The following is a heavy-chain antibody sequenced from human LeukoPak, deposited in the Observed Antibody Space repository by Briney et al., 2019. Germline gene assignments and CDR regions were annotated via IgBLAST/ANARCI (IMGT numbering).Heavy chain of an antibody. D-gene: IGHD1-1*01. CDR2: INHSGST. CDR3: ARDYNVNRLSPLQAEDYFDY. Sequence: PSETLSLTCAVYGGSFSGYYWSWIRQPPGKGLEWIGEINHSGSTNYNPSLKSRVTISVDTSKNQFSLKLSSVTAADTAVYYCARDYNVNRLSPLQAEDYFDYWGQGTLVTVSS. V-gene: IGHV4-34*01. J-gene: IGHJ4*02. CDR1: GGSFSGYY.